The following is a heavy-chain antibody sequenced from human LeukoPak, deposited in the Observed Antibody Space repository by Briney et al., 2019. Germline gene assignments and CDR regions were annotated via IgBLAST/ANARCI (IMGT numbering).Heavy chain of an antibody. V-gene: IGHV3-21*01. Sequence: GGSLRLSCAASGFTFSSYAMSWVRQAPGKGLEWVSSISSSSSYIYYADSVKGRFTISRDNAKNSLYLQMNSLRAEDTAVYYCARGGGYCSGGSCLNSDAFDIWGQGTMVTVSS. J-gene: IGHJ3*02. CDR2: ISSSSSYI. CDR3: ARGGGYCSGGSCLNSDAFDI. CDR1: GFTFSSYA. D-gene: IGHD2-15*01.